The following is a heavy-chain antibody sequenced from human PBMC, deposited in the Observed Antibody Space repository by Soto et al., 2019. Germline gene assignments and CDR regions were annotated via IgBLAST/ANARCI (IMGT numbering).Heavy chain of an antibody. CDR1: GFTSSSYI. V-gene: IGHV3-21*01. Sequence: PGGSLRLSCAASGFTSSSYIMDWVRQAPGKGLEWVSSISSSSTYIHYADSVKGRFTISRDNAKNSLYLQMNSLSAEDTAVYYCASQTSGYYYYGMDVWGQGTTVTVSS. J-gene: IGHJ6*02. CDR3: ASQTSGYYYYGMDV. CDR2: ISSSSTYI.